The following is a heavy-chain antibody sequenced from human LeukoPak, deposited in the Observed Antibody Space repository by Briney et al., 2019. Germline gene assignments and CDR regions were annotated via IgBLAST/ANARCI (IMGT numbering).Heavy chain of an antibody. CDR1: GNYW. CDR2: INSDGSWT. Sequence: PGGSLRLSCAASGNYWMHWVRQAPGKGLVWVSHINSDGSWTSYADSVKGRFTISRDNALNSLYLQMNSLRAEDTAIYYCARSIPYGTTWYGRSDYWGQGTLVTVSS. CDR3: ARSIPYGTTWYGRSDY. D-gene: IGHD6-13*01. V-gene: IGHV3-74*01. J-gene: IGHJ4*02.